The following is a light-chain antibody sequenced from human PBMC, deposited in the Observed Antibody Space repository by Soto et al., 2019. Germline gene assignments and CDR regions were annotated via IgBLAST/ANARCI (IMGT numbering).Light chain of an antibody. V-gene: IGKV3-20*01. J-gene: IGKJ5*01. CDR1: QSVSSSY. CDR3: QQSSSSPIT. Sequence: EIVLTQSPGTLSLSPGERATLSCRASQSVSSSYLAWYQQKPGQAPRLLMSAASSRATGNPDRFSGSGSGTDFTLTISRLEAEDFAVYYCQQSSSSPITFGQGTRLEIK. CDR2: AAS.